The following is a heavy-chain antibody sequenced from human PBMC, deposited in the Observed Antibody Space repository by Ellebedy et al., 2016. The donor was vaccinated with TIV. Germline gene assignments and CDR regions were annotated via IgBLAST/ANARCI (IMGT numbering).Heavy chain of an antibody. CDR2: IYYSGST. Sequence: MPSETLSLTCTVSGGSISSGGYYWSWIRQPPGKGLEWIGYIYYSGSTNYNPSLKSRVTISVDTSKNQFSLKLSSVTAADTAVYYCARGYCSGGSCYRYYGMDVWGQGTTVTVSS. V-gene: IGHV4-61*08. D-gene: IGHD2-15*01. CDR1: GGSISSGGYY. CDR3: ARGYCSGGSCYRYYGMDV. J-gene: IGHJ6*02.